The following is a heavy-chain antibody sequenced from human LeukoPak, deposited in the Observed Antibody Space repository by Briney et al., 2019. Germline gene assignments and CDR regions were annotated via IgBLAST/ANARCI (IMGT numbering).Heavy chain of an antibody. J-gene: IGHJ4*02. Sequence: GGSLRLSCAASGFNVSSYAVSWVRQASGKGLEWVSTISGSSGRPYYADSVRGRFTSSRDSSKNTLSLQMNSLRAEDTAVYYCAQASLRFFDWSPDSWGQGTLVTVSS. CDR1: GFNVSSYA. CDR2: ISGSSGRP. CDR3: AQASLRFFDWSPDS. V-gene: IGHV3-23*01. D-gene: IGHD3-9*01.